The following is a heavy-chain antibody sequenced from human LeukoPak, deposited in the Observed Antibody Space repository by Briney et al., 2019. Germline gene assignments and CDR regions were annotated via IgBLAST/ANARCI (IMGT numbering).Heavy chain of an antibody. Sequence: PGRSLRLSCAASGFTFSSYGMHCVRQAPGKGLEWVAVIWYDGSNKYYADSVKGRFTISRDNSKNTLYLQMNSLRAEDTAVYYCAAHHGELGHFDYWGQGTLVTVSS. CDR3: AAHHGELGHFDY. V-gene: IGHV3-33*01. CDR1: GFTFSSYG. J-gene: IGHJ4*02. D-gene: IGHD1-26*01. CDR2: IWYDGSNK.